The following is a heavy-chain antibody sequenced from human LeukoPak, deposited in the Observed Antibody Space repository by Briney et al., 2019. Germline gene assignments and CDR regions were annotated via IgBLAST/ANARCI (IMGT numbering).Heavy chain of an antibody. D-gene: IGHD6-19*01. CDR2: IYPGDSDT. Sequence: GESLKISCKGSGYSFTSYWIGWVRQMPGKGLECMGIIYPGDSDTRYSPSFQGQVTISADKSISTAYLQWSSLKGCDIVMYYCSIRGSAPTGRTFDIWGQGTMVTVSS. V-gene: IGHV5-51*01. CDR3: SIRGSAPTGRTFDI. CDR1: GYSFTSYW. J-gene: IGHJ3*02.